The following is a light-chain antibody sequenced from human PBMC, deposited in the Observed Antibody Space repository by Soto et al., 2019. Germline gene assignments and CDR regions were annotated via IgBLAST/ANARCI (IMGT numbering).Light chain of an antibody. Sequence: QSALTQPASVSGSPGQSITISCTGTSSDVGGYNYVSWYQQHPGKAPKLMIYAVSNRPSGVSNRFSGSKSGNTASLTISGLQAEDEAHYYFSSYTSSSPLYVFGTGTKVTVL. CDR2: AVS. CDR1: SSDVGGYNY. V-gene: IGLV2-14*01. CDR3: SSYTSSSPLYV. J-gene: IGLJ1*01.